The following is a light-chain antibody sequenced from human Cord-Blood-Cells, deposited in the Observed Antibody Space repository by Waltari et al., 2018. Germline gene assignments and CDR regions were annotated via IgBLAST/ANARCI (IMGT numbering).Light chain of an antibody. CDR2: DVS. CDR1: SSDVGGYNY. J-gene: IGLJ2*01. V-gene: IGLV2-14*01. CDR3: SSYTSSSTRV. Sequence: QSALTQPASVSASPGQSITISCTGTSSDVGGYNYVSWYQQHPGKAPKLMIYDVSNRPSGVSNRFSGSKSGTTASLTFSGRQAEDEANYYCSSYTSSSTRVFGGGTKLTVL.